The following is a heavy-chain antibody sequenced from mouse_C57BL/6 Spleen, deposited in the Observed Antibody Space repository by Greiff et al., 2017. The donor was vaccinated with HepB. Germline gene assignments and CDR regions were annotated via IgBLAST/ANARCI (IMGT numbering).Heavy chain of an antibody. CDR1: GYTFTDYY. D-gene: IGHD1-1*01. CDR2: INPNNGGT. J-gene: IGHJ4*01. CDR3: TRWGSLYARDY. V-gene: IGHV1-26*01. Sequence: EVQLQQSGPELVKPGASVKISCKASGYTFTDYYMNWVKQSHGKSLEWIGDINPNNGGTSHNQKFKGKATLTVDKSSSTAYMELRILTSEDSAVYYCTRWGSLYARDYWGQGTSVTVSS.